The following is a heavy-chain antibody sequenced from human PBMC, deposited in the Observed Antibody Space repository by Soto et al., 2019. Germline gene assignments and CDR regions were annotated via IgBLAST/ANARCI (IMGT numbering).Heavy chain of an antibody. Sequence: PSETLSLTCTVSGGSTSPYYWSWIRQPPGKGLEWIGYIYYSGSTNYNPSLKSRVTISVDTSKNQFSLKLSSVTAADTAVYYCARHGPIAAAGTVFDYWGQGTLVTVSS. D-gene: IGHD6-13*01. CDR2: IYYSGST. CDR3: ARHGPIAAAGTVFDY. V-gene: IGHV4-59*08. J-gene: IGHJ4*02. CDR1: GGSTSPYY.